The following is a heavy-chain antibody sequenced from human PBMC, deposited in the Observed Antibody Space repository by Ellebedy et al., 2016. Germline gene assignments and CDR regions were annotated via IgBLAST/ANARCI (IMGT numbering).Heavy chain of an antibody. J-gene: IGHJ4*02. D-gene: IGHD4-23*01. CDR2: IYYSGST. V-gene: IGHV4-31*03. CDR1: GGSISSGGYY. Sequence: LRLXXTVSGGSISSGGYYWSWIRQHPGKGLEWIGYIYYSGSTYYNPSLKSRVTISVDTSKNQFSLKLSSVTAADTAVYYCARDPRYGGKGTHGYWGQGTLVTVSS. CDR3: ARDPRYGGKGTHGY.